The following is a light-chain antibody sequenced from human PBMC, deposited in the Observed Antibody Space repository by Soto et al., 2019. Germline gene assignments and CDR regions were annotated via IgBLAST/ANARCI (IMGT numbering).Light chain of an antibody. CDR1: RRDVGGYNY. Sequence: QSALTQPASVSGSPGQSITISCTGTRRDVGGYNYVSWYQQYPGKSPKLLIYEVTHRPSGVSNRFSGSKSGNTASLTISGLQAEDEADYYCNSYRSSNNLEGVFGGGTKLTVL. J-gene: IGLJ3*02. V-gene: IGLV2-14*01. CDR2: EVT. CDR3: NSYRSSNNLEGV.